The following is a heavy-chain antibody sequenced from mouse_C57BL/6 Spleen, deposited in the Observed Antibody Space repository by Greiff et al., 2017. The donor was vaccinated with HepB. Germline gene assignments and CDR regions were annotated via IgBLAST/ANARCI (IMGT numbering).Heavy chain of an antibody. CDR3: ARKSNFYYFDY. CDR2: IYPSDSET. CDR1: GYTFTSYW. Sequence: QVQLQQPGAELVRPGSSVKLSCKASGYTFTSYWMDWVKQRPGQGLEWIGNIYPSDSETHYNQKFKDKATLTVDKSSSTAYMQLSSLTSEDSAVYYCARKSNFYYFDYWGQGTTLTVSS. V-gene: IGHV1-61*01. J-gene: IGHJ2*01. D-gene: IGHD2-5*01.